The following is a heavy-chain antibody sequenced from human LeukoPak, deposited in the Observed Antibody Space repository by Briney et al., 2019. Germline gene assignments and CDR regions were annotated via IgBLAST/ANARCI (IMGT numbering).Heavy chain of an antibody. J-gene: IGHJ4*02. D-gene: IGHD3-16*02. V-gene: IGHV7-4-1*02. Sequence: ASLKVSCKASGYTFTNYAMNWVRHAPGQGLEWMGWIHPSTGNPTYAQGFTGRVVFSLDTSVSTTYLQIRGLKAEDTAVYYCARAFQSLGGLSLPDFWGQGTLVTVSS. CDR3: ARAFQSLGGLSLPDF. CDR1: GYTFTNYA. CDR2: IHPSTGNP.